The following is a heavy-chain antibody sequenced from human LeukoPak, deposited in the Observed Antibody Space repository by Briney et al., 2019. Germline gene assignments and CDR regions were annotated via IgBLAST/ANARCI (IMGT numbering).Heavy chain of an antibody. CDR1: GGSISSYY. Sequence: PSETLSLTCTVSGGSISSYYWSWIRQPAGKGLEWIGRMYTSGSTNYTPSLKSRVTMSVDTSKNQFSLKLTSVPAADTAVYYCARDIAYCTGGICGDYFDYWGQGTLVTVSS. CDR3: ARDIAYCTGGICGDYFDY. V-gene: IGHV4-4*07. J-gene: IGHJ4*02. CDR2: MYTSGST. D-gene: IGHD2-15*01.